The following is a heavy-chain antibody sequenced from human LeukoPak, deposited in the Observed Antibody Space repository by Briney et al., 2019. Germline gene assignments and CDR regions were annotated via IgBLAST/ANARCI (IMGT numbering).Heavy chain of an antibody. D-gene: IGHD2-2*02. V-gene: IGHV4-61*02. CDR2: IYTSGST. CDR3: AREPSGYCSSTSCYRASNNWFDP. J-gene: IGHJ5*02. CDR1: GGSISSGSYY. Sequence: NPSQTLSLTCTGSGGSISSGSYYWSWIRQPAGKGPEWIGRIYTSGSTNYKPSLKSRVSISVDTSKNQFSLKLSSVTAADTAVYYCAREPSGYCSSTSCYRASNNWFDPWGQGTLVTVSS.